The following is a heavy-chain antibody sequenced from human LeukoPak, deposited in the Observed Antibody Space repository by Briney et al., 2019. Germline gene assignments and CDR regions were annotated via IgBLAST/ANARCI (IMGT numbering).Heavy chain of an antibody. CDR1: GYTFTSYD. CDR2: MNPNSGNT. CDR3: AKDLLDDIVLMVYADDAFDI. D-gene: IGHD2-8*01. V-gene: IGHV1-8*03. J-gene: IGHJ3*02. Sequence: GASVKVSCKASGYTFTSYDINWVRQATGQGLEWMGWMNPNSGNTGYAQKFQGRVTITRNTSISTAYMELSSLRSEDTAVYYCAKDLLDDIVLMVYADDAFDIWGQGTMVTVSS.